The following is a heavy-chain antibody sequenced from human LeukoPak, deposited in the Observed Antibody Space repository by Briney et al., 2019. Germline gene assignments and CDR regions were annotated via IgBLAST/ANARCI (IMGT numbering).Heavy chain of an antibody. CDR2: IIPIFGTA. J-gene: IGHJ4*02. CDR1: GYTFTSYD. Sequence: ASVKVSCKASGYTFTSYDINWVRQAPGQGLEWMGGIIPIFGTANYAQKFQGRVTITADESTSTAYMELSSLRSEDTAVYYCASMVRGVISLVYFDYWGQGTLVTVSS. CDR3: ASMVRGVISLVYFDY. D-gene: IGHD3-10*01. V-gene: IGHV1-69*13.